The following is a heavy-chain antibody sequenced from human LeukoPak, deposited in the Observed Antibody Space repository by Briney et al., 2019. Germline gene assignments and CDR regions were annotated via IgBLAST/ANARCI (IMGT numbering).Heavy chain of an antibody. J-gene: IGHJ4*02. CDR1: GFSLTSYW. D-gene: IGHD2-15*01. CDR3: ASGYCSGGNCYLG. Sequence: GGSLRLSCAASGFSLTSYWMHWVRQAPGKGLVWVSRINSGGRTTSYADPVKGRFTISRDNAKNTVYLQMNSLRVEDTAVYYCASGYCSGGNCYLGWGQGTLVTVSS. CDR2: INSGGRTT. V-gene: IGHV3-74*01.